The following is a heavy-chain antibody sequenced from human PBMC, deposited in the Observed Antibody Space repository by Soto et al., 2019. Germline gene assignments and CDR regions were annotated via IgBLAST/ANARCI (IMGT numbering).Heavy chain of an antibody. Sequence: QVQLVQSGAEVKKPGSSVKVSCKASGGTFSSYAISWVRQAPGQGLEWMGGIIPIFGTANYAQRFQGRVTIPADESTSAAYMELGSLRSDDTAVYFCASEGVRDSSTWIFDYWGQGTLVTVSS. CDR3: ASEGVRDSSTWIFDY. CDR1: GGTFSSYA. D-gene: IGHD6-13*01. CDR2: IIPIFGTA. J-gene: IGHJ4*02. V-gene: IGHV1-69*12.